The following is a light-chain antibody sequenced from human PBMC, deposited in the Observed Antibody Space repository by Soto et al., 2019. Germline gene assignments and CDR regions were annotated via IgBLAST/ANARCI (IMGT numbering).Light chain of an antibody. CDR1: SSDVGGYNY. CDR2: EVS. Sequence: QSALTQPASVSGSPGQSITISCTGTSSDVGGYNYVSWYQQHPGKAPKLMIYEVSNRPSGVSNHFSGSRSGNTASLTISGHQAEDEADYYCSSYTRSSTLVFGTGTKGTGL. CDR3: SSYTRSSTLV. V-gene: IGLV2-14*01. J-gene: IGLJ1*01.